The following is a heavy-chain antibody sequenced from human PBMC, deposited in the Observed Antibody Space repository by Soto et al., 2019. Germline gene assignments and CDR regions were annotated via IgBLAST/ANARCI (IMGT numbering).Heavy chain of an antibody. Sequence: QVQLQESGPGLVKPSETLSLTCTVSSDSIAGGNWWSWVRQPPGMGLEWIGEIFHTGGTNYNPSLKGRVTMEVDKSKNQFSLKLISATAADTAVYYCARVFSSGSGWMYYFDFWGQGTLVSVSS. CDR1: SDSIAGGNW. CDR2: IFHTGGT. V-gene: IGHV4-4*02. J-gene: IGHJ4*02. D-gene: IGHD6-25*01. CDR3: ARVFSSGSGWMYYFDF.